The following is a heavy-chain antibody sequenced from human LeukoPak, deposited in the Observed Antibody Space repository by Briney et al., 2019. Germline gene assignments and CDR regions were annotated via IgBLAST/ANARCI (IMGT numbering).Heavy chain of an antibody. D-gene: IGHD3-22*01. CDR2: ISSNGSNK. CDR1: GFTFSSYW. V-gene: IGHV3-21*05. Sequence: PGGSLRLSCAASGFTFSSYWMSWVRQAPGKGLEWVSYISSNGSNKYYADSVKGRFTISRDNAKNSLYLQMNSLRAEDTAVYYCARGDYYDRRGFYHGAFDIWGQGTMVTVSS. J-gene: IGHJ3*02. CDR3: ARGDYYDRRGFYHGAFDI.